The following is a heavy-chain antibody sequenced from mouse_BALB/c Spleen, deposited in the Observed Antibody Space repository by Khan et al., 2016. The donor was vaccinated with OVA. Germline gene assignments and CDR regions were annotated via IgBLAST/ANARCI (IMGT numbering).Heavy chain of an antibody. V-gene: IGHV1-7*01. D-gene: IGHD1-1*02. CDR3: ARRGLVGIFGY. Sequence: QVQLQQSGAELAKPGASVKMSCKASGYTFTTYWMHWVKQRPGQGLEWIGYIDPGTGYTEYNQIFKDKATLTTDKSSSTAYIQLSSLTSEDSAVYYCARRGLVGIFGYWGQGSLVTVSA. J-gene: IGHJ3*01. CDR2: IDPGTGYT. CDR1: GYTFTTYW.